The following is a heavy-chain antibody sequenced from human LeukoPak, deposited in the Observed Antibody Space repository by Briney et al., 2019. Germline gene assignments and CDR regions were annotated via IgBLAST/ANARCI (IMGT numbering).Heavy chain of an antibody. CDR1: GFTVSSNY. D-gene: IGHD3-22*01. CDR3: ARGPLHNYYDSSGYYRGLDY. J-gene: IGHJ4*02. CDR2: IYSVGST. Sequence: GGSLRLSCAASGFTVSSNYMSWVRQAPGKGLECVSVIYSVGSTYYADSVKGRFTIFRDNSKNTLYLQMNSLRAEDTAVYYCARGPLHNYYDSSGYYRGLDYWGQGTLVTVSS. V-gene: IGHV3-66*02.